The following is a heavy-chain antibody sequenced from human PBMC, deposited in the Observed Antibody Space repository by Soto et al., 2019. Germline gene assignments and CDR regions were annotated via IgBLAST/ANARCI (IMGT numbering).Heavy chain of an antibody. CDR3: ARDRTEYDSSGYYYHGMDV. D-gene: IGHD3-22*01. CDR1: GFTFSSYS. V-gene: IGHV3-21*01. CDR2: ISSSSRYI. Sequence: EVQLVESGGGLAKPGGSLRLSCAASGFTFSSYSMNWVRQAPGKGLEWVSSISSSSRYIYYADSVKGRFTISRDNAKTSLYLQMNSLRAEDTAVYYCARDRTEYDSSGYYYHGMDVWGQGTTVTVSS. J-gene: IGHJ6*02.